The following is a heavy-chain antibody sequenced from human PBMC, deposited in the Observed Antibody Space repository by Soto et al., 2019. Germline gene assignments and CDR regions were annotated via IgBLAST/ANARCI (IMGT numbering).Heavy chain of an antibody. D-gene: IGHD2-2*01. CDR1: GDTFTNYQ. J-gene: IGHJ4*03. V-gene: IGHV1-46*03. Sequence: ASVKVSCKASGDTFTNYQMHWVRQAPGQGLEWMGIINPDGGYTSYAQRFQGRVTMTWDTSTSTVYMELNSLRSEDTAVYYCSRGEPAMRTYFDYWGQGSLVTVSS. CDR2: INPDGGYT. CDR3: SRGEPAMRTYFDY.